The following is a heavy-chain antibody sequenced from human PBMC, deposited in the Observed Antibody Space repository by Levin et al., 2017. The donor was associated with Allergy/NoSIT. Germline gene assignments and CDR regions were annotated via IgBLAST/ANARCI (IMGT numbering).Heavy chain of an antibody. D-gene: IGHD3-10*01. CDR3: ARGRVPTDY. CDR2: ISRGNSYT. V-gene: IGHV3-11*05. Sequence: LSLTCAASGFIVSDSYMSWIRQAPGKGLEWVSYISRGNSYTNYLDSVKGRFTISRDNAKNSLYLQMNSLRAEDTAIYYCARGRVPTDYWGQGTLVTVSS. CDR1: GFIVSDSY. J-gene: IGHJ4*02.